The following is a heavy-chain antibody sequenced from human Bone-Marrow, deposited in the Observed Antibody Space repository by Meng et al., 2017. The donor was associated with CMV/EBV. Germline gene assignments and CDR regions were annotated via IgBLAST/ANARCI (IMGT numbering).Heavy chain of an antibody. CDR3: ATLQSAFDY. Sequence: GGSLRLSCKGSGYSFTSYWIGWVRQMPGKGLEWMGIIYPGDSDTRYSPSFQGQVTTSADRSISTAYLQWSSLKASDTAMYYCATLQSAFDYWGQGTLVTVSS. D-gene: IGHD4-11*01. CDR1: GYSFTSYW. V-gene: IGHV5-51*01. CDR2: IYPGDSDT. J-gene: IGHJ4*02.